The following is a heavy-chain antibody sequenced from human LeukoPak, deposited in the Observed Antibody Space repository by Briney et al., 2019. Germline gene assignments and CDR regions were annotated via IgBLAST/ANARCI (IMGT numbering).Heavy chain of an antibody. CDR1: GLTFTTYA. CDR2: ISGGGDQA. Sequence: GGSLRLSCAASGLTFTTYAINWVRQAPGKGLEWISGISGGGDQAYYADSVNGRFIISRDKSKNTVSLQMSSLRCRDPALYYCAKDVALAGTGGGFDVWGHGTRVAVSS. D-gene: IGHD6-19*01. J-gene: IGHJ3*01. V-gene: IGHV3-23*01. CDR3: AKDVALAGTGGGFDV.